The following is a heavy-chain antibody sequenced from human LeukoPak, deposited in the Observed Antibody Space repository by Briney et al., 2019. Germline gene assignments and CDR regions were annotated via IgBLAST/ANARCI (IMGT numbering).Heavy chain of an antibody. Sequence: PGGSLRLSCAASGFTFSNAWMNWVRQAPGKGLEWVGRIKSKTDDGTTDYAAPVKGRFTISRDDSKNTLYLQMNSLKTEDTAVYYCTTDSVAYYYDSSGYCGDYWGQGTLVTVSS. J-gene: IGHJ4*02. CDR3: TTDSVAYYYDSSGYCGDY. D-gene: IGHD3-22*01. CDR1: GFTFSNAW. V-gene: IGHV3-15*07. CDR2: IKSKTDDGTT.